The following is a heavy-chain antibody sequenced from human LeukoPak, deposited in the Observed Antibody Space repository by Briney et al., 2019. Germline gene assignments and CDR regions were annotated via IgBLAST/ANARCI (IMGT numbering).Heavy chain of an antibody. V-gene: IGHV4-34*01. Sequence: PSETLSLTCVVYGGSFSGYYWSWIRQPPGKGLEWIGEINHSGSTNYNPSLKSRVIISVDTSKNQFSLKLTSVTAADTAVYYCARESYSTSYLFDFWGQGTLVTVSS. CDR3: ARESYSTSYLFDF. J-gene: IGHJ4*02. D-gene: IGHD6-6*01. CDR1: GGSFSGYY. CDR2: INHSGST.